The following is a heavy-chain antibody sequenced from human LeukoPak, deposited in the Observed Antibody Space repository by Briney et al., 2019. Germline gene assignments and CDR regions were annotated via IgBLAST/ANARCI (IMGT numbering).Heavy chain of an antibody. D-gene: IGHD4-17*01. Sequence: GSLRLSCVASGFTFSSYWMHWVRQAPGGGPVLVSRFNSDGSTTTYADSVKGRFTISRDNAKNTLYLQMNSLRVEDTAVYYCARSTTHPYYNYMDVWGKGTTVTLSS. CDR2: FNSDGSTT. CDR3: ARSTTHPYYNYMDV. J-gene: IGHJ6*03. CDR1: GFTFSSYW. V-gene: IGHV3-74*01.